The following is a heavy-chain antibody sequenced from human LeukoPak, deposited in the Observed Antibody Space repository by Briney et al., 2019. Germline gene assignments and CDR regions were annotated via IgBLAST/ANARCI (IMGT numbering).Heavy chain of an antibody. J-gene: IGHJ4*02. CDR3: ARDGSRDDYYDSSGYYYIDY. Sequence: GASVKVSCKASGYTFSAYSIHWVRQAPGRGLEWMGIINPSGGSTSYAQKFQGRVTMTRDTSTSTVYMELSSLRSEDTAVYYCARDGSRDDYYDSSGYYYIDYWSQGTLVTVSS. V-gene: IGHV1-46*01. CDR2: INPSGGST. D-gene: IGHD3-22*01. CDR1: GYTFSAYS.